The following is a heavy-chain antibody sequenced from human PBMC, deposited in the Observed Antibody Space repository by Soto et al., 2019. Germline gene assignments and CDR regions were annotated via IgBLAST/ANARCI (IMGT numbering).Heavy chain of an antibody. CDR2: FDPEDGET. D-gene: IGHD3-9*01. CDR1: GYTLTELS. Sequence: ASVKVSCKVSGYTLTELSMHWVRQAPGKGLEWMGGFDPEDGETIYAQKFQGRVTMTEDTSTDTAYMELSSLRSEDTAVYYCATDYYDILTGYYPGGWFDPWGQGTLVTVSS. J-gene: IGHJ5*02. V-gene: IGHV1-24*01. CDR3: ATDYYDILTGYYPGGWFDP.